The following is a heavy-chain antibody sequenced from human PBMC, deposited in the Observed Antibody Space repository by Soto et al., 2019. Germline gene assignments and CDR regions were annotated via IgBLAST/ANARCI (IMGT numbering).Heavy chain of an antibody. CDR1: GYTFTSYD. CDR3: ARERWAGSPFDY. V-gene: IGHV1-8*01. J-gene: IGHJ4*02. CDR2: MNPNSGNT. Sequence: QVQLVQSGAEVKKPGASVKVSCTASGYTFTSYDINWVRQATGQGLEWMGWMNPNSGNTGYAEKFQGRVTMTRNTSISTAYMEMSSLRSEDTAVYYCARERWAGSPFDYWGQGTLVTVSS. D-gene: IGHD6-19*01.